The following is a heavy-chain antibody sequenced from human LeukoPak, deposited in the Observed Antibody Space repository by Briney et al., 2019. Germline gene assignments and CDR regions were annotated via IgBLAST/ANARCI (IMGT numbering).Heavy chain of an antibody. CDR2: IYYNGNT. Sequence: SETLSLTCSVSDVSINSYYWNWIRRPPGKGLEWIGYIYYNGNTNYSPSLKSRVTMSVDTSKNLFSLKLSSVTAADTAVYYCAGGSYRYAFDIWGQGTMVTVSS. CDR3: AGGSYRYAFDI. D-gene: IGHD1-26*01. V-gene: IGHV4-59*01. CDR1: DVSINSYY. J-gene: IGHJ3*02.